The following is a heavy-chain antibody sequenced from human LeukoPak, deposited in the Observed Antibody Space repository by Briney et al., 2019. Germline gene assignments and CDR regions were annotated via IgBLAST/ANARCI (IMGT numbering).Heavy chain of an antibody. D-gene: IGHD1-26*01. CDR3: ARGDVGATFYGMDV. V-gene: IGHV1-69*13. J-gene: IGHJ6*02. Sequence: ASVKVSCKASGGTFSSYAISWVRQAPGQGLEWMGGIIPIFGTANYAQKFQGRVTITADESTSTAYMELSSLRSEDTAVYYCARGDVGATFYGMDVWGQGTTVTVSS. CDR1: GGTFSSYA. CDR2: IIPIFGTA.